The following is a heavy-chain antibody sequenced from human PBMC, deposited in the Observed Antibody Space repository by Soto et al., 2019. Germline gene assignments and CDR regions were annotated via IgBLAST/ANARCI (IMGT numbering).Heavy chain of an antibody. V-gene: IGHV1-18*01. Sequence: GASVKVSCKASGYTFTSYGISWVRQAPGQGLEWMGWISAYNGNTNYAQKLQGRVTMTTDTSTSTAYMELRSLRSDDTAVYYCARERHYDFWSGYYATQGFDYWGQGTLVTVSS. CDR1: GYTFTSYG. D-gene: IGHD3-3*01. CDR2: ISAYNGNT. CDR3: ARERHYDFWSGYYATQGFDY. J-gene: IGHJ4*02.